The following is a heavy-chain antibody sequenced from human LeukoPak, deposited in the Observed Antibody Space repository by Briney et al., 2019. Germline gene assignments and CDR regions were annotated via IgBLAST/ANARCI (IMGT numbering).Heavy chain of an antibody. J-gene: IGHJ2*01. Sequence: APGKVSCKPSGSTFTSYGISWVRQAPGQGVEWMGWISAYNGNTNYAQKRQGRLTMTTDTSTRTAYMELTSLRSDDTAVYYCARDPGYQLLPSWYFDLWGRGTLVTVSS. D-gene: IGHD2-2*01. CDR3: ARDPGYQLLPSWYFDL. V-gene: IGHV1-18*01. CDR1: GSTFTSYG. CDR2: ISAYNGNT.